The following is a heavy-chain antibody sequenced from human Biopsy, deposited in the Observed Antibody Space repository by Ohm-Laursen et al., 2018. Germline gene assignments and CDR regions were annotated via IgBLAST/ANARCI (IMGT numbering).Heavy chain of an antibody. CDR2: IYTIGGT. CDR3: AREDEGLLRALDL. Sequence: SETLSLTCPVSGASMTGYFWTWVRQPAGKGLEWIGHIYTIGGTTYNPSLESRVTMSLDTSKNQFSLKMTSLTAADTAVYFCAREDEGLLRALDLWGQGTMVTVSS. D-gene: IGHD3-3*01. V-gene: IGHV4-4*07. J-gene: IGHJ3*01. CDR1: GASMTGYF.